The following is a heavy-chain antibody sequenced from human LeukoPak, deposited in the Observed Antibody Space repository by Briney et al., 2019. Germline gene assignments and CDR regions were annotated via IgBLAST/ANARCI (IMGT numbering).Heavy chain of an antibody. V-gene: IGHV1-2*02. CDR1: GYTFTSYG. J-gene: IGHJ4*02. D-gene: IGHD2-2*02. CDR3: ARGVRVVPAAITDY. Sequence: ASVKVSCKASGYTFTSYGISWARQAPGQGLEWMGWINPNSGGINYAQKFQGRVTMTRDTSISTAYMELSRLRSDDTAVYYCARGVRVVPAAITDYWGQGTLVTVSS. CDR2: INPNSGGI.